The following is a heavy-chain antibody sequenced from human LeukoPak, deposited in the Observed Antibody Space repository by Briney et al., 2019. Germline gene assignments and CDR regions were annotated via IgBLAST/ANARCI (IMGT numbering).Heavy chain of an antibody. CDR2: IKQDGSEK. D-gene: IGHD2-8*01. V-gene: IGHV3-7*01. Sequence: PGGSLRLSCAASGFTFSSYWMSWVRQAPGKGLEWVANIKQDGSEKYYVDSVKGRFTISRDNAKNSLYLQMNSLRAEDTAVYYCASSKYCTNGVCALDWGQGTLVTVSS. CDR1: GFTFSSYW. CDR3: ASSKYCTNGVCALD. J-gene: IGHJ4*02.